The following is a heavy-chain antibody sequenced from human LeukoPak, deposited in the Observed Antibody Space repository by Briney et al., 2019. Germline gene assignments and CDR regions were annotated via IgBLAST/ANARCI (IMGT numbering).Heavy chain of an antibody. CDR1: GGSISSYY. J-gene: IGHJ4*02. CDR2: IYYSGST. CDR3: ARLPLRSHFDY. Sequence: PSETLSLTCTVSGGSISSYYWSWIRQPPGRGPEWIGYIYYSGSTNYNPSLKSRVTISVDTPKNQFSLKLSSVTAADTAVYYCARLPLRSHFDYWGQGTLVTVSS. V-gene: IGHV4-59*08.